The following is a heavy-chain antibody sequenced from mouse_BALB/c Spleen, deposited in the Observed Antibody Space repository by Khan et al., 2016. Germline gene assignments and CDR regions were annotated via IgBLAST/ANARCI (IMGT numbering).Heavy chain of an antibody. CDR3: ARGRLYDASY. Sequence: VQLQESGAELARPGASVKLSCKASGYTFTNYWMQWVKQRPGQGLEWIGAIYPGDGDTRYTQKFKDKATLTAVKSSSPAYMQLSSLASEDSAAYYCARGRLYDASYWGQGTLVTVSA. J-gene: IGHJ3*01. CDR2: IYPGDGDT. D-gene: IGHD2-3*01. V-gene: IGHV1-87*01. CDR1: GYTFTNYW.